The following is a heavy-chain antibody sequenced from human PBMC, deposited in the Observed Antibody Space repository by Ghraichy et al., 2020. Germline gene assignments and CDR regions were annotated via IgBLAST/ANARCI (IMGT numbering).Heavy chain of an antibody. CDR1: GFTFSRFW. V-gene: IGHV3-7*04. Sequence: GGSLRLSCGASGFTFSRFWMTWVRQTPGKGLEWVANIKQGGREKYYVDSVEGRFTISRDNAKNSLYLQMNSLRGEDSAVYYCARERVGANNTDYYFHYVDVWGKGTTVTVSS. CDR2: IKQGGREK. CDR3: ARERVGANNTDYYFHYVDV. J-gene: IGHJ6*03. D-gene: IGHD1-26*01.